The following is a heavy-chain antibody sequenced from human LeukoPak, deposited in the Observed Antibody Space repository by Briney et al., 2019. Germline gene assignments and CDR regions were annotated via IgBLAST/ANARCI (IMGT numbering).Heavy chain of an antibody. CDR1: GLTFSSYA. CDR3: AKSFGYSRSWFDH. D-gene: IGHD6-13*01. V-gene: IGHV3-23*01. CDR2: ISGNGGGT. J-gene: IGHJ5*02. Sequence: GGSLRLSCAASGLTFSSYARSWVRQAPGKGLEWVSGISGNGGGTYYAYSVKGRFTISRDNHKNTLYLPMNSLRVGDTAVYYCAKSFGYSRSWFDHWGQGPLVTVSS.